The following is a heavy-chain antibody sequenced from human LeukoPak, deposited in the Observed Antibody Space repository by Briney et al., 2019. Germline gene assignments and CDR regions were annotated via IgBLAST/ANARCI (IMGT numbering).Heavy chain of an antibody. Sequence: PGGSLRLSCAASGFTFSSYEMNWVRQAPGTGLEWVSYISSSGRTVFYADSVKGRFTISRDNAKNSLYLQMNSLRAEDTAAYYCARTAYSGYYFDYWGQGTPVTVSS. J-gene: IGHJ4*02. D-gene: IGHD3-22*01. CDR3: ARTAYSGYYFDY. V-gene: IGHV3-48*03. CDR1: GFTFSSYE. CDR2: ISSSGRTV.